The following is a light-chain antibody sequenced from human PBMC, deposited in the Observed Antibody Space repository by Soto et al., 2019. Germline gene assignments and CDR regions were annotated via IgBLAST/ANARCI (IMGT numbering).Light chain of an antibody. J-gene: IGKJ1*01. CDR2: GAS. CDR1: QNVGST. V-gene: IGKV3-20*01. Sequence: VLTQPPATVSVSAGEGATLSCRASQNVGSTLAWYQQRPGQAPRLLIYGASTRATDFPDRFSGSGSGTDFTLTISRLDPEDFAVYYCQQYGTSPRTFGQGTKVDIK. CDR3: QQYGTSPRT.